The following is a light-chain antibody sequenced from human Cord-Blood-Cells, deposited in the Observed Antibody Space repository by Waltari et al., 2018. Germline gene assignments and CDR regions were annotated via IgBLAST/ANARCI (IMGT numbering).Light chain of an antibody. CDR1: QSVSSN. CDR3: QQYNNWPLT. Sequence: EIVMTQSPATLSVSPGDRATLSCRASQSVSSNLAWYQQKPGQAPRLLIYGASTRATGIPARFSGSGSGTEFTRTISSLQSEDFAVYYCQQYNNWPLTFGGGTKVEIK. J-gene: IGKJ4*01. CDR2: GAS. V-gene: IGKV3-15*01.